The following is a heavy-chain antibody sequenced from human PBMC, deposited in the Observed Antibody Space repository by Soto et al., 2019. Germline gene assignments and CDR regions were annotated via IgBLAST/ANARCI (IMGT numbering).Heavy chain of an antibody. CDR1: GGSISSGSYY. D-gene: IGHD5-18*01. Sequence: QLQLQESGPGLVKPSETLSLTCTVSGGSISSGSYYWGWIRQPPGKGLEWIGSIYFSGSTYYNPSLNIRVNISVDTPKNQFSLKLSSVTAADTAVYYCAAKLGYSYVVDYWGQGTLVTVSS. J-gene: IGHJ4*02. V-gene: IGHV4-39*01. CDR3: AAKLGYSYVVDY. CDR2: IYFSGST.